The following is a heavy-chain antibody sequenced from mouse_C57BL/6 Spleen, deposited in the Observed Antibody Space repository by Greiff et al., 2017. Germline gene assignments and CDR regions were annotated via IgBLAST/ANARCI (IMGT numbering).Heavy chain of an antibody. CDR2: ISYSGST. CDR1: GYSITSGYD. D-gene: IGHD1-1*01. V-gene: IGHV3-1*01. CDR3: ARELDYASSWGYFDV. J-gene: IGHJ1*03. Sequence: EVQLQQSGPGMVKPSQSLSLTCTVTGYSITSGYDWHWIRHFPGNKLEWMGYISYSGSTNYNPSLKSRISITPDTYKNHFFLKLNSVTTEDTATYYCARELDYASSWGYFDVWGTGTTVTVSS.